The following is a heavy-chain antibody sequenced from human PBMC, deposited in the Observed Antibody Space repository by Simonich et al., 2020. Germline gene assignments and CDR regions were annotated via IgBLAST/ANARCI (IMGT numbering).Heavy chain of an antibody. D-gene: IGHD6-13*01. V-gene: IGHV4-39*01. CDR3: ARHAGFAFDI. J-gene: IGHJ3*02. Sequence: QLQLQESGPGLVKPSETLSLTCTVSGGSISSSSYYWGWIRQPPGKGLGGIGSIYYSGGTTNNPSLKSRVTISVDTSKNQFSLKLSSVTAADTAVYYCARHAGFAFDIWGQGTMVTVSS. CDR2: IYYSGGT. CDR1: GGSISSSSYY.